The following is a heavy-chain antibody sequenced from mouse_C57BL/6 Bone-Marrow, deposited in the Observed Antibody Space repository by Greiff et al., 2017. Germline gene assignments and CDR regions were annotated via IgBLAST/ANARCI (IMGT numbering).Heavy chain of an antibody. CDR1: GYTFTSYG. CDR3: ARLPAYYGSTCFDY. J-gene: IGHJ2*01. CDR2: IYPRSGNT. V-gene: IGHV1-81*01. D-gene: IGHD1-1*01. Sequence: QVQLQQSGAELARPGASVKLSCKASGYTFTSYGISWVKQRTGQGLEWIGEIYPRSGNTYYNEKFKGKATLTADTSSSTAYMELRSLSSEDSAVYFCARLPAYYGSTCFDYWGQGTTLTVSS.